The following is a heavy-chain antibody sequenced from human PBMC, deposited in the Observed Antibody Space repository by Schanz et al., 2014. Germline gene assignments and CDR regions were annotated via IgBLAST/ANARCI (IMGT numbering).Heavy chain of an antibody. J-gene: IGHJ4*02. CDR1: GITFSSHS. Sequence: EVHLVESGGGLVQPGGSLRLSCAASGITFSSHSFNWVRQAPGKGLEWISYITYNGGTIYYADSVKGRFTLYRDNAKDSLFLQMDSLRADDTAVYYCARDYGSWAIDYWGRETLVSVSS. CDR3: ARDYGSWAIDY. V-gene: IGHV3-48*01. CDR2: ITYNGGTI. D-gene: IGHD6-13*01.